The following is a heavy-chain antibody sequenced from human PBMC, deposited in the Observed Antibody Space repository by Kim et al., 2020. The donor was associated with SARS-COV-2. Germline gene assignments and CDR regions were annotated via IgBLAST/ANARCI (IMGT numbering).Heavy chain of an antibody. D-gene: IGHD6-19*01. Sequence: GGSLRLSCAASGFTFSSYAMHWVRQAPGKGLEWVAVISYDGSNKYYADSVKGRFTISRDNSKNTLYLQMNSLRAEDTAVYYCASLRGWTDYWGQGTLVTVSS. J-gene: IGHJ4*02. CDR1: GFTFSSYA. CDR3: ASLRGWTDY. V-gene: IGHV3-30-3*01. CDR2: ISYDGSNK.